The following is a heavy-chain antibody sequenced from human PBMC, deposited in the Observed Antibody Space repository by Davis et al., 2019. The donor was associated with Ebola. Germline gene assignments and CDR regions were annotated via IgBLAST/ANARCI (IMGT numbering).Heavy chain of an antibody. V-gene: IGHV3-11*01. CDR1: GFTFSNAW. J-gene: IGHJ5*02. CDR3: AREEVTMVRGVIIEGNWFDP. D-gene: IGHD3-10*01. Sequence: GESLKISCAASGFTFSNAWMSWVRQAPGKGLEWVSYISSSGSTIYYADSVKGRFTISRDNAKNSLYLQMNSLRAEDTAVYYCAREEVTMVRGVIIEGNWFDPWGQGTLVTVSS. CDR2: ISSSGSTI.